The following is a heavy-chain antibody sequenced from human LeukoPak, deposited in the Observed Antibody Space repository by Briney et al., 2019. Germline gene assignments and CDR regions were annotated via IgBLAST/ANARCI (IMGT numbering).Heavy chain of an antibody. V-gene: IGHV3-7*01. J-gene: IGHJ6*02. CDR2: IKQDGSEK. CDR1: GFIFSSYW. D-gene: IGHD3-10*01. CDR3: ARVRGSKSMDV. Sequence: GGSLRLSCAASGFIFSSYWMNWVRQAPGKGLECVANIKQDGSEKYYVDSVKGRFTISRDNAKNSLYPQMNSLRVEDTAVYYCARVRGSKSMDVWGQGTTVTVSS.